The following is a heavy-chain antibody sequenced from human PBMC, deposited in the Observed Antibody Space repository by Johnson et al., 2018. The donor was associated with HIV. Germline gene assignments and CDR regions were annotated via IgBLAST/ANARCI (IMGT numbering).Heavy chain of an antibody. CDR3: AKGLLIAAAHDAFDI. D-gene: IGHD6-13*01. V-gene: IGHV3-66*01. J-gene: IGHJ3*02. CDR2: INPGGST. CDR1: GFTVSGNY. Sequence: VQLVESGGGLVQPGGSLGLPCAASGFTVSGNYIGWVRQAPGKGLEWVSLINPGGSTYYAASVKGRFTISRDNSKNTLYLQMNSLRAEDTAVYYCAKGLLIAAAHDAFDIWGQGTMVTVSS.